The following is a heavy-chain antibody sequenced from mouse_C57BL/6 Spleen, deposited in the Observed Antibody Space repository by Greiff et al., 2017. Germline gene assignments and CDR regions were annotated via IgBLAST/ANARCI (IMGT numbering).Heavy chain of an antibody. V-gene: IGHV1-55*01. D-gene: IGHD2-1*01. Sequence: QVQLQQPGAELVKPGASVKMSCKASGYTFTSYWITWVKQRPGQGLEWIGDIYPGSGSTNYNEKFKSKDTLTVDTSSSTAYMQLSSLTSEDSAVYYCARIGGNSDYAMDYWGQGTSVTVSS. CDR2: IYPGSGST. CDR1: GYTFTSYW. CDR3: ARIGGNSDYAMDY. J-gene: IGHJ4*01.